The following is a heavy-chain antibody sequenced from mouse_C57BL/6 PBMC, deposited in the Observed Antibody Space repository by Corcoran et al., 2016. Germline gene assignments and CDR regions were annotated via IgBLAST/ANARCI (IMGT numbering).Heavy chain of an antibody. CDR2: INPNNGGT. J-gene: IGHJ3*01. CDR1: GYTFTDYN. D-gene: IGHD2-3*01. V-gene: IGHV1-18*01. Sequence: EVQLQQSGPELVKPGASVKITCKASGYTFTDYNMDWVKQSHGKSLEWIGDINPNNGGTIYNQKFKGKATLTVDKSSSTAYMELRSLTSEDTAVYYCATADDGSPRGQGTLVTVSA. CDR3: ATADDGSP.